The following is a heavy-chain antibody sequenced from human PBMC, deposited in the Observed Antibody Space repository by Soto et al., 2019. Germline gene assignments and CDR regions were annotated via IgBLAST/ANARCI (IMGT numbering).Heavy chain of an antibody. V-gene: IGHV1-69*08. CDR1: GGTFSSYT. CDR2: IIPILGIA. D-gene: IGHD3-22*01. Sequence: QVQLVQSGAEVKKPGSSVKVSCKASGGTFSSYTISWVRQAPGQGLEWMGRIIPILGIANYAQKFQGRVTITADKSTSTAYMELSSLRSEDTAVYYCARDLDYYDSSGGGAVDIWGQGTMVTVSS. CDR3: ARDLDYYDSSGGGAVDI. J-gene: IGHJ3*02.